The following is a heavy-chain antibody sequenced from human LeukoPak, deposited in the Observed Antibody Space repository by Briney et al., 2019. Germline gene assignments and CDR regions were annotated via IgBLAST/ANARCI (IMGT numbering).Heavy chain of an antibody. J-gene: IGHJ4*02. D-gene: IGHD6-13*01. Sequence: PGGSLRLSCAASGFTFSTYGMHWVRQAPGKGLEGVAFIRNDGTIKYYADSVKGRFTISRDNSKNTLYLQMNSLRAEDTAVYYCAKTGSSSWGYFDYWGQGTLVTVSS. CDR2: IRNDGTIK. CDR1: GFTFSTYG. CDR3: AKTGSSSWGYFDY. V-gene: IGHV3-30*02.